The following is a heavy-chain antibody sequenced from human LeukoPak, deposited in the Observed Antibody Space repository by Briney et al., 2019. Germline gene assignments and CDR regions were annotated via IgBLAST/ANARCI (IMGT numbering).Heavy chain of an antibody. CDR1: GFTFSSYW. Sequence: PGGSLRLSCAASGFTFSSYWMSWVRQAPGKGLEWVANIKQDGSEKYYVDSVKGRFTISRGNAKNSLYLQMNSLRAEDTAVYYCARAGRGPLDWFDPWGQGTLVTVSS. CDR2: IKQDGSEK. J-gene: IGHJ5*02. V-gene: IGHV3-7*01. CDR3: ARAGRGPLDWFDP.